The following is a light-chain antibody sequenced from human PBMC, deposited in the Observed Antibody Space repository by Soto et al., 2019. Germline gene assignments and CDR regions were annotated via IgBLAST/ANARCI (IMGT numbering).Light chain of an antibody. V-gene: IGKV3-20*01. CDR1: QSLSSIN. J-gene: IGKJ5*01. Sequence: EIVLTQSPATLSLSPGERATLSCSASQSLSSINLAWFQQKPGQTPRLLIYGASTRAAGIPDRFSGSGSGTFFTLTISRLEPEDFAVYYCQRYGRSPPITFGQGTR. CDR2: GAS. CDR3: QRYGRSPPIT.